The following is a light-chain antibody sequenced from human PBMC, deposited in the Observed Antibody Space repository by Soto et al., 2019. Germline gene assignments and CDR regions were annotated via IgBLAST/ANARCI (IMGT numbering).Light chain of an antibody. V-gene: IGKV1-39*01. CDR1: QSISSY. Sequence: DIQMTQSPSSLSASVGDRVTITCQASQSISSYLNWYQQKPGKAPKLLIYAASSLQSGVPSRFSGSGSGTDFTLTISSLQPEDFATYYCQRSYSTPTFGQGTKV. J-gene: IGKJ1*01. CDR3: QRSYSTPT. CDR2: AAS.